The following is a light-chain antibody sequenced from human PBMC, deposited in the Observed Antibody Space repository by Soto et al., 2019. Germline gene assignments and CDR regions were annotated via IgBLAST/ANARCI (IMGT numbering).Light chain of an antibody. CDR3: CSYAGSSTFVV. Sequence: SVLTQPASVSGSPGGWITISCTGTSSDVGSYNLVSWYQQHPGKAPKVMIYEGSKRPSGVSNRFSGSKSGNTASLTISGLQAEHEADYYCCSYAGSSTFVVFGGGTKVTVL. CDR1: SSDVGSYNL. CDR2: EGS. J-gene: IGLJ2*01. V-gene: IGLV2-23*03.